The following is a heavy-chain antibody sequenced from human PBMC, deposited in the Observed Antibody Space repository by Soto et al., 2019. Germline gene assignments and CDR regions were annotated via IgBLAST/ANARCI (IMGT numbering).Heavy chain of an antibody. V-gene: IGHV1-3*01. Sequence: ASVKVSCKASGYSFTSYAIHWVRQAPGQRLEWMGWINVGNGNTKYSRKCQGRVTITRDTSASTAYMEMSSLRSEDTAVFYCARVGYSNSSLDFWGQGTLVTVSS. D-gene: IGHD6-13*01. J-gene: IGHJ4*02. CDR2: INVGNGNT. CDR3: ARVGYSNSSLDF. CDR1: GYSFTSYA.